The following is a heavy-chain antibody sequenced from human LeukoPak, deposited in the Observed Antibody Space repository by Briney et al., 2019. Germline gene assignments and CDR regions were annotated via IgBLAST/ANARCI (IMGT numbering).Heavy chain of an antibody. J-gene: IGHJ4*02. CDR3: ARRQYSGYDFDF. D-gene: IGHD5-12*01. CDR2: INPCDSDN. V-gene: IGHV5-51*01. Sequence: GESLKISCKASGYIFTNYWIGWVRQMPGKGLEWIGIINPCDSDNTFSPSFQGQVTDSADKSISTAYLQWTTFEASDTAMYYCARRQYSGYDFDFWGQGTLVTVSS. CDR1: GYIFTNYW.